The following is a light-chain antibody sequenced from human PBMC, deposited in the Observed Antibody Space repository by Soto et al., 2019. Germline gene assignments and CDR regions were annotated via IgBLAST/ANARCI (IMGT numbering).Light chain of an antibody. Sequence: QSALTQPASVSGSPGQSITISCTGTSSDIGYNFVSWYQQHPGKAPELMIYGVINRVSGVSTRFSGSKSGNTASLTISGPKAEDEDDYYSSSYESTTSVVLGGGTKLTAL. CDR3: SSYESTTSVV. CDR1: SSDIGYNF. CDR2: GVI. V-gene: IGLV2-14*03. J-gene: IGLJ3*02.